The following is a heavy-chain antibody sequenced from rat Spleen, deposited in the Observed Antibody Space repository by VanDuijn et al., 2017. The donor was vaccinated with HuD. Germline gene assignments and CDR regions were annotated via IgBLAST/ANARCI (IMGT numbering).Heavy chain of an antibody. CDR2: INYDGIST. Sequence: EVQLVESGGGLVQPGRSLKLSCGASGFTFSSFAMASVRQAPTKGLAWVATINYDGISTFYRDSVRARFTISRDNAKNILYLQVEGLKPEDTATYYCTRHGRGKTTYYYVMDAWGQGASVTVSS. CDR1: GFTFSSFA. V-gene: IGHV5-29*01. CDR3: TRHGRGKTTYYYVMDA. J-gene: IGHJ4*01. D-gene: IGHD4-5*01.